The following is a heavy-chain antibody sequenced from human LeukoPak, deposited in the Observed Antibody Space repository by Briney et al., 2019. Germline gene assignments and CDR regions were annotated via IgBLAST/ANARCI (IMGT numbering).Heavy chain of an antibody. CDR1: GYTFTGYY. V-gene: IGHV1-8*03. J-gene: IGHJ4*02. Sequence: ASVKVSCKASGYTFTGYYMHWVRQAPGQGLEWMGWMNPNSGNTGYAQKFQGGVTITRNTSISTAYMELSSLRSEDTAVYYCARARGYYYGSGSYFLDYWGQGTLVTVSS. D-gene: IGHD3-10*01. CDR2: MNPNSGNT. CDR3: ARARGYYYGSGSYFLDY.